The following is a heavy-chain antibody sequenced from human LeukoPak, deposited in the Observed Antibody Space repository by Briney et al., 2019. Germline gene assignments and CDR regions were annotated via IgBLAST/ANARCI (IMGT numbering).Heavy chain of an antibody. CDR3: AKWGDYDVLTGYYDPDY. J-gene: IGHJ4*02. Sequence: GASLRLSCAASGFTFSNYAMSWVRQAPGKGLEWVSPITGSGGGTYYADSVKGRFTISRDNSKNTLHLQMNSLRAEDTAVYYCAKWGDYDVLTGYYDPDYWGQGTLVTVSS. CDR2: ITGSGGGT. V-gene: IGHV3-23*01. CDR1: GFTFSNYA. D-gene: IGHD3-9*01.